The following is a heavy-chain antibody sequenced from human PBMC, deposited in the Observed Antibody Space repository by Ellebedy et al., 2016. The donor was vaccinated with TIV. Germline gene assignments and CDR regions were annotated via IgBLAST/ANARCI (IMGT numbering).Heavy chain of an antibody. CDR3: AREYEEYYFDY. Sequence: GESLKISCAAPGFTFSSYGMHWVRQAPGKGLEWVAYMWYDGSHINYADSVKGRFTISRDNSKNTLYLQMNSLRAEDTAVYYCAREYEEYYFDYWGQGTLVTVSS. CDR2: MWYDGSHI. V-gene: IGHV3-33*01. D-gene: IGHD3-10*01. J-gene: IGHJ4*02. CDR1: GFTFSSYG.